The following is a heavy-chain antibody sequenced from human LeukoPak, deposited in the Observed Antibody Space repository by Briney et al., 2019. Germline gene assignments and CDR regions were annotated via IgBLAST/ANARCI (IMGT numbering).Heavy chain of an antibody. CDR1: GVSISSSSYY. CDR2: IYYSGST. D-gene: IGHD3-22*01. Sequence: TTSETLSLTCTVSGVSISSSSYYWGWIRQPPGKGLEWIVSIYYSGSTYYNPSLKSRVTISVDTSKNQFSLKLSSVTAADTAVYYCARHNDDYYDSSGFLKIDYWGQGTLVTVSS. J-gene: IGHJ4*02. CDR3: ARHNDDYYDSSGFLKIDY. V-gene: IGHV4-39*01.